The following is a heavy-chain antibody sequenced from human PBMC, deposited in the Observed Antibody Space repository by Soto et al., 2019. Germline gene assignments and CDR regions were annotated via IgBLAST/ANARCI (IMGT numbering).Heavy chain of an antibody. CDR1: GFTFRSSG. CDR3: AKDSFLYGTVFDY. CDR2: ISYDGSKT. Sequence: QVQLAESGGGVVQPGRSLRLSCAASGFTFRSSGMHWVRQAPGKGLEWVAFISYDGSKTYYEESVRGRFTISRDNSKNTRYLQMNSLRADDTAVYYCAKDSFLYGTVFDYWGQGTLVTLSS. J-gene: IGHJ4*02. D-gene: IGHD1-1*01. V-gene: IGHV3-30*18.